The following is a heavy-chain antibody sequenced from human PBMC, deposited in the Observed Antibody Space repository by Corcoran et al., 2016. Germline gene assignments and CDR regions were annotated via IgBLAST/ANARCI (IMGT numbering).Heavy chain of an antibody. Sequence: QVTLKESGPALVKPTQALTLTCTFSGFSLSTSGMRVSWIRQPPGKALEWLARIDWDDDKFYRTSLKTRLTISKDTSKNQVVFTMTNMDPVDKATYYCAREIAGGGRDPFDYWGQGTLVTVSS. CDR1: GFSLSTSGMR. V-gene: IGHV2-70*04. CDR2: IDWDDDK. CDR3: AREIAGGGRDPFDY. J-gene: IGHJ4*02. D-gene: IGHD3-16*01.